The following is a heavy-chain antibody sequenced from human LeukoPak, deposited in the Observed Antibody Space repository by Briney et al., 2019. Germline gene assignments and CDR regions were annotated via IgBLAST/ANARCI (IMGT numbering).Heavy chain of an antibody. CDR1: GFTFSDYY. D-gene: IGHD3-22*01. V-gene: IGHV3-11*01. CDR3: ARNYYDSSGYLYFDY. Sequence: GGSLRLSCAASGFTFSDYYMSWIRQAPGKGLEWVSYISSSGSTIYYADSVKGRFTISRDNAKNSLYLQMNSLRAEDTAVYYCARNYYDSSGYLYFDYWGQGTLVTVSS. J-gene: IGHJ4*02. CDR2: ISSSGSTI.